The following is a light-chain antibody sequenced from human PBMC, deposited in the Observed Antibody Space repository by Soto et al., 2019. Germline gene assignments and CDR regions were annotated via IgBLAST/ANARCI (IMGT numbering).Light chain of an antibody. J-gene: IGLJ1*01. V-gene: IGLV1-44*01. CDR1: RSNIGSNS. Sequence: QSVLTLPPSVSGTPGQRVIISCSGSRSNIGSNSVNWYQQLPGTAPKLLIYINDQRPSGVPDRFSGSTSGTSVSLAISGLQYEDEADYYCASWDDRMNGYVLGTGNKVTVL. CDR2: IND. CDR3: ASWDDRMNGYV.